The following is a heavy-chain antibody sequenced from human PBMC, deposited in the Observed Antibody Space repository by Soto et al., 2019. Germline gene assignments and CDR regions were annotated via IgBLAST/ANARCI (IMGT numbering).Heavy chain of an antibody. V-gene: IGHV3-48*02. Sequence: GSLRLSCVASGGSFSNYNMKWVRPAPGKGLEWVSYITDSSDTVHYADSVRGRFTISRDNAESSLYLQMNSLRDEDTAVYFCARDFGHGYYLDYWGRGTLVTVSS. J-gene: IGHJ4*02. CDR2: ITDSSDTV. D-gene: IGHD3-3*01. CDR3: ARDFGHGYYLDY. CDR1: GGSFSNYN.